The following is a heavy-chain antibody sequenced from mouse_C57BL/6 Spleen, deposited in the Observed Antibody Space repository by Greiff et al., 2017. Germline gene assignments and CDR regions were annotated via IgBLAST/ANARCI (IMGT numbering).Heavy chain of an antibody. CDR2: IDPSDSYT. D-gene: IGHD1-1*01. V-gene: IGHV1-50*01. Sequence: VQLQQSGAELVKPGASVKLSCKASGYTFTSYWMPWVKQRPGQGLEWIGEIDPSDSYTNYNQKLKGKATLTVDTSSSTAYMQLSSLTSEDSAVYYCASSRDYGSSPFAYWGQGTLVTVSA. J-gene: IGHJ3*01. CDR1: GYTFTSYW. CDR3: ASSRDYGSSPFAY.